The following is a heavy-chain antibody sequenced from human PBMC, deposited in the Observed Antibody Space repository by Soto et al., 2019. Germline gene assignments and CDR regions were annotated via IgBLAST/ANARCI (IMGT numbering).Heavy chain of an antibody. CDR3: ARGGCSSTSCLVY. CDR2: ILHRAKSYTT. V-gene: IGHV3-72*01. CDR1: GFTFSDHY. J-gene: IGHJ4*02. D-gene: IGHD2-2*01. Sequence: GGSLRLSCAASGFTFSDHYMHWVRQAPGEGLEWLGLILHRAKSYTTEYAASVKGRFTISRDDSENSLYLQMNSLKSADTAVYYCARGGCSSTSCLVYWGQGTLVTVS.